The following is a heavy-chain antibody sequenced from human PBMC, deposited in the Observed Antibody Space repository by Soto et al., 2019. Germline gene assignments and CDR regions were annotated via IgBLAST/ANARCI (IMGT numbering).Heavy chain of an antibody. V-gene: IGHV3-33*01. D-gene: IGHD3-16*01. J-gene: IGHJ3*02. CDR2: IWYDGSNK. Sequence: GGSLRLSCAASGFTFSSYGMHWVRQAPGKGLEWVAVIWYDGSNKYYADSVKGRFTISRDNSKNTLYLQMNSLRAEDTAVYYCARDYDYIWGSPLTDAFDIWGQGTMVTVSS. CDR3: ARDYDYIWGSPLTDAFDI. CDR1: GFTFSSYG.